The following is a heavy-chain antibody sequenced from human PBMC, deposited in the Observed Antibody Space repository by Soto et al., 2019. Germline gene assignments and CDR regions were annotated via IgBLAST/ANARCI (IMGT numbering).Heavy chain of an antibody. Sequence: ETLSLTCAVYGGSFSGYYWSWIRQPPGKGLEWIGEINHSGSTNYNPSLKSRVTISVDTSKNQFSLKLGSVTAADTAVYYCARAKYCSSTSCYRGYHYYYMDVWGKGTTVTVSS. J-gene: IGHJ6*03. CDR3: ARAKYCSSTSCYRGYHYYYMDV. V-gene: IGHV4-34*01. D-gene: IGHD2-2*01. CDR1: GGSFSGYY. CDR2: INHSGST.